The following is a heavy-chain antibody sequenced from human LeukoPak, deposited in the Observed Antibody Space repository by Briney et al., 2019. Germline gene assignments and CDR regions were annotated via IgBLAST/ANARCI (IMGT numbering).Heavy chain of an antibody. J-gene: IGHJ4*02. CDR2: ISYDGSNK. CDR1: GFTFSSYG. V-gene: IGHV3-30*18. CDR3: ANLIRGSYARADYYFDY. Sequence: PGRSLRLSCAASGFTFSSYGMHWVRQAPGKGLEWVAVISYDGSNKYYADSVKGRFTISRDNSKNTLYLQMNSLRAEDTAVYYCANLIRGSYARADYYFDYWGQGTLVTVSS. D-gene: IGHD1-26*01.